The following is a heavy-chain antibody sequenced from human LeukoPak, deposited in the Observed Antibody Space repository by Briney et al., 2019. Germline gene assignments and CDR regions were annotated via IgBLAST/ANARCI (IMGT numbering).Heavy chain of an antibody. V-gene: IGHV4-59*01. D-gene: IGHD2-2*01. CDR1: GGSISSYY. CDR2: IYYSGST. CDR3: ARVVPAAMDASGWYDY. Sequence: SETRSLTCTVSGGSISSYYWSWIRQPPGKGLERIGYIYYSGSTNYNPSLKSRVTISVDTSKNQFSLKLSSVTAADTAVYYCARVVPAAMDASGWYDYWGQGTLVTVSS. J-gene: IGHJ4*02.